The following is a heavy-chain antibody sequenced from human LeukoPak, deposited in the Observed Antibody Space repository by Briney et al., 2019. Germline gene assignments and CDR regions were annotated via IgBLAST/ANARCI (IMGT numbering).Heavy chain of an antibody. J-gene: IGHJ4*02. CDR1: GYTFTSYY. CDR2: INPSDGST. V-gene: IGHV1-46*01. Sequence: ASVKVSCKASGYTFTSYYLHWVRQAPGQGLEWMGVINPSDGSTSYAQKFQGTVTITRDTSTATVYMELSSLTSEDTAVYYCATLPSSYSGKAFDYWGQGTLISVSS. CDR3: ATLPSSYSGKAFDY. D-gene: IGHD4-23*01.